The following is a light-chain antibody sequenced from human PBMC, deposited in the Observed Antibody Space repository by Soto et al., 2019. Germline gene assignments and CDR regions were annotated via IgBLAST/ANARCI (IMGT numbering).Light chain of an antibody. J-gene: IGLJ2*01. CDR1: SSDVGGYTY. CDR3: CSYAGRYIVV. CDR2: DVS. Sequence: QSALTQPRSVSGSPGHSVAISCTGTSSDVGGYTYVAWYRQYPGKAPKLMLYDVSKRPSGVPDRFSGSKSGNTASLTISGLQAEDEADSYCCSYAGRYIVVFGGGTKLTVL. V-gene: IGLV2-11*01.